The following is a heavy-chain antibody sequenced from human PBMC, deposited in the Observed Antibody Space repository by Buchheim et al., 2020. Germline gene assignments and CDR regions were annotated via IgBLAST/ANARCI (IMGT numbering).Heavy chain of an antibody. CDR3: ARAKRYCSSTSCYHRYYYYYGMDV. J-gene: IGHJ6*02. D-gene: IGHD2-2*01. CDR1: GYTFTGHY. Sequence: QVQLVQSGAEVKKPGASVKVSCKASGYTFTGHYMHWVRQAPGQGLEWMGWINPNSGGTNYAQKFQGWVTMTRDTSISTADMELSRLRSDDTAVYYCARAKRYCSSTSCYHRYYYYYGMDVWGQGTT. CDR2: INPNSGGT. V-gene: IGHV1-2*04.